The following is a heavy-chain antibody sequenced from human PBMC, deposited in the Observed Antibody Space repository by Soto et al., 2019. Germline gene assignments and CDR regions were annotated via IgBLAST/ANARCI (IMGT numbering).Heavy chain of an antibody. CDR1: GYTFTSYG. J-gene: IGHJ4*02. CDR2: ISAYNGNT. V-gene: IGHV1-18*04. CDR3: ARDRDLVVEAPMAVDYFDY. D-gene: IGHD2-21*01. Sequence: QVQLVQSGAEVKKPGASVKVSCKASGYTFTSYGISWVRQAPGQGLEWMGWISAYNGNTNYAQKIQGRVTMTTDTATSTAYMELRRLRSDDTAVYYCARDRDLVVEAPMAVDYFDYRGQGTLVTVSS.